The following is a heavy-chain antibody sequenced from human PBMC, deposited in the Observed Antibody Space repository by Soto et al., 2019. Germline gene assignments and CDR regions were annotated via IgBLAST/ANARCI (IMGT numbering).Heavy chain of an antibody. CDR2: IVVGSGNT. D-gene: IGHD2-2*01. J-gene: IGHJ6*03. CDR3: AKAGYCSSATCATRYYYMDV. Sequence: SVKVSCKASGFTFTSSAVQWVRQARGQRLEWIGWIVVGSGNTNYAQKFQERVTITRDMSTSTAYMELSSLRSEDTAVYYCAKAGYCSSATCATRYYYMDVWGKGTTVTVSS. CDR1: GFTFTSSA. V-gene: IGHV1-58*01.